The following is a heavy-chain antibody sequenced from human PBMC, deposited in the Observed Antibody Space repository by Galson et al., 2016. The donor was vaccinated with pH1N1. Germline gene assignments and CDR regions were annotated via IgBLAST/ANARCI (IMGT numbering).Heavy chain of an antibody. CDR2: IKEDGSEK. Sequence: SLRLSCAASGFISGDYWMSWVRQAPGKGLEWVANIKEDGSEKYYVDSVTGRFTVSRDNAKESLFLQMDSLRVEDTAVYYCARVSSWYYVDFWGQGTLITVSS. CDR3: ARVSSWYYVDF. D-gene: IGHD6-13*01. CDR1: GFISGDYW. J-gene: IGHJ4*02. V-gene: IGHV3-7*01.